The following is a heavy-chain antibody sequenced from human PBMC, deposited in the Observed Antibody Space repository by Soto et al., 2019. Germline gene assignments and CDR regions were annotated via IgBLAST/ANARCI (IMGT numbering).Heavy chain of an antibody. CDR3: AKDVVVGATTGLGDYYYYYGMDV. CDR1: GFTFSSYG. CDR2: ISYDGSNK. V-gene: IGHV3-30*18. Sequence: QVQLVESGGGVVQPGRSLRLSCAASGFTFSSYGMHWVRQAPGTGLEWVAVISYDGSNKYYADSVKGRFTISRDNSKNTLYLQMNSLRAEDTAVYYCAKDVVVGATTGLGDYYYYYGMDVWGQGTTVNVSS. J-gene: IGHJ6*02. D-gene: IGHD1-26*01.